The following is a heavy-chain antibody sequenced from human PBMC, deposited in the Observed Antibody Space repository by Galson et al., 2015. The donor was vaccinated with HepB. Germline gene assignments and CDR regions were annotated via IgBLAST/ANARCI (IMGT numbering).Heavy chain of an antibody. Sequence: LRLSCAASGFTFSDYGMHWVRQAPGKGPEWVAFIRFGSTKKSYADSVKGRFTISRDDSKNTLYMQMNSMRSDDTAIYYCAYGSGSYFLDNWGQGTLVTVSS. CDR3: AYGSGSYFLDN. V-gene: IGHV3-30*02. CDR2: IRFGSTKK. CDR1: GFTFSDYG. D-gene: IGHD3-10*01. J-gene: IGHJ4*02.